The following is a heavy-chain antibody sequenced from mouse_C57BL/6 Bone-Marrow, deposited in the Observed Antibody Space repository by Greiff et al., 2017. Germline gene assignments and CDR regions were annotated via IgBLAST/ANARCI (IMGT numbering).Heavy chain of an antibody. J-gene: IGHJ3*01. CDR3: ARGGVYSTLDWFAY. CDR2: IAPSDSYT. CDR1: GYTFTSYW. V-gene: IGHV1-50*01. Sequence: VQLQQPGAELVKPGASVKLSCKASGYTFTSYWLQWVKQRPGQGLEWIGEIAPSDSYTNYNQKFKRKATLTVDTSSSTAYMQHSSLSSEDSAVYYCARGGVYSTLDWFAYWGQGTLVTVSA. D-gene: IGHD2-5*01.